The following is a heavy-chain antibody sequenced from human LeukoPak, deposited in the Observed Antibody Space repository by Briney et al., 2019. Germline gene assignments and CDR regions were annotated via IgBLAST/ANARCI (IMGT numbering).Heavy chain of an antibody. Sequence: SETLSLTCTVSGYSISSSSYYWGWIRQPPGKGLEWIGSIYYSGSTYYNPSLKSRVTISVDTSKNQFSLKLSSVTAADTAVYYCARYGDYIYFDYWGQGTLVTVSS. CDR3: ARYGDYIYFDY. CDR2: IYYSGST. J-gene: IGHJ4*02. V-gene: IGHV4-39*01. D-gene: IGHD4-17*01. CDR1: GYSISSSSYY.